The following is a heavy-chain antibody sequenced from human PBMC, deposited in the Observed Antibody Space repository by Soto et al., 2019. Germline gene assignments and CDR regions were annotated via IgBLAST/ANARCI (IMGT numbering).Heavy chain of an antibody. CDR3: TRGPMGHDSRNYYAYNWFDP. CDR2: MRSKVYGGAT. Sequence: GGSLRLSCAASGFTFSSHVMNWVRQAPGKGLEWVAFMRSKVYGGATEYAASVKGRFTISRDDSISVAYLQMDSLKTEDTALYFCTRGPMGHDSRNYYAYNWFDPWGRGTLVTVSS. CDR1: GFTFSSHV. J-gene: IGHJ5*02. D-gene: IGHD3-10*01. V-gene: IGHV3-49*04.